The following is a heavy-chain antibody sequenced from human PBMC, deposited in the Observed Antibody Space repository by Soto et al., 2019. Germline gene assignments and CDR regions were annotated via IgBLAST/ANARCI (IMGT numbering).Heavy chain of an antibody. CDR1: GFTFRNYG. J-gene: IGHJ6*02. Sequence: QVQLVESGGGVVQPGRSLRLSCAASGFTFRNYGMHWVRQAPGKGLEWVAVISHDGSNKYYADSVKGRFSISRDSSENKMDLQMNSLRAEDTSVYYCAKVVVSATHYYYYDLDVWGQGTTVTVSS. CDR3: AKVVVSATHYYYYDLDV. CDR2: ISHDGSNK. V-gene: IGHV3-30*18. D-gene: IGHD2-15*01.